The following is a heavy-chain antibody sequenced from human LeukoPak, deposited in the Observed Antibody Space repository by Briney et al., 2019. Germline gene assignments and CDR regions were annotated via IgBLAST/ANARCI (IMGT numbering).Heavy chain of an antibody. CDR2: FDPEDGET. V-gene: IGHV1-24*01. J-gene: IGHJ5*02. D-gene: IGHD3-9*01. CDR1: GYTLTELS. Sequence: ASVNVSCKVSGYTLTELSMHWVRQAPGKGLEWMGGFDPEDGETIYAQKFQGRVTMTEDTSTDTAYMELSSLRSEDTAVYYCATGLRYFGYNWFDPWGQGTLVTVSS. CDR3: ATGLRYFGYNWFDP.